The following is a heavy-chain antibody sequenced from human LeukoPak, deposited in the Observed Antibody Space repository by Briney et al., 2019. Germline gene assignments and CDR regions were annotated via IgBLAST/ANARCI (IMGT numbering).Heavy chain of an antibody. Sequence: GGSLRLSCAASGFTFSSYGMLWVRQAPGKGLEWVAVISYDGSNKYYADSVKGRFTISRDNSKNTLYLQMNSLRAEDTAVYYCAKDLSTTTVVTPIDYWGQGTLVTVSS. CDR1: GFTFSSYG. J-gene: IGHJ4*02. D-gene: IGHD4-23*01. CDR2: ISYDGSNK. CDR3: AKDLSTTTVVTPIDY. V-gene: IGHV3-30*18.